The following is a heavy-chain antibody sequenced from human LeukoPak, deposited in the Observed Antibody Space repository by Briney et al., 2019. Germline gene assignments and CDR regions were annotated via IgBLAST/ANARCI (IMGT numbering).Heavy chain of an antibody. CDR2: FDPEESET. D-gene: IGHD3-16*01. V-gene: IGHV1-24*01. CDR3: ARGSRPPLNYFDY. CDR1: GFTLLELS. Sequence: ASVNVSCKVSGFTLLELSMHWVRHTPGKGLECMGGFDPEESETIYAQEFQGRLTMTDDTSTDTAYMELSRLRSEDTAVHYCARGSRPPLNYFDYWGQGTLVTVS. J-gene: IGHJ4*02.